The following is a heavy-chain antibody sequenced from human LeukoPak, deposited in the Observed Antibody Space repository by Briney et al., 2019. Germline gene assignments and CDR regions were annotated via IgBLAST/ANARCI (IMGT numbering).Heavy chain of an antibody. J-gene: IGHJ4*02. Sequence: PGGSLRLSCAASGFTFSSYSMNWVRQAPGKGLEWVSSISSSSSYIYYADSVKGRFTISRDNAKNSLYLQMNSLRAEDTAVYYCANSRGWYGSGRGYFDYWGQGTLVTISS. CDR1: GFTFSSYS. CDR2: ISSSSSYI. D-gene: IGHD3-10*01. CDR3: ANSRGWYGSGRGYFDY. V-gene: IGHV3-21*01.